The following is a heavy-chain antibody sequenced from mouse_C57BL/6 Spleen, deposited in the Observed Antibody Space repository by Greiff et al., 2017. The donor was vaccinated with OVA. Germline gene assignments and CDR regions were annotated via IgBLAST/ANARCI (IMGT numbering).Heavy chain of an antibody. J-gene: IGHJ3*01. CDR3: ARGVTTVVATPAWFAY. D-gene: IGHD1-1*01. Sequence: QVQLQQPGAELVMPGASVKLSCKASGYTFTSYWMHWVKQRPGQGLEWIGEIDPSDSYTNYNQKFKGKSTLTVDKSSSTAYMQLSSLTSEDSAVYYCARGVTTVVATPAWFAYWGQGTLVTVSA. CDR1: GYTFTSYW. CDR2: IDPSDSYT. V-gene: IGHV1-69*01.